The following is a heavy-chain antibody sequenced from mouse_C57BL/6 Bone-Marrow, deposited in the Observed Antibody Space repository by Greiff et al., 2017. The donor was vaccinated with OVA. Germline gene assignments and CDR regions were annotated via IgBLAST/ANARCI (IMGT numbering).Heavy chain of an antibody. Sequence: EVKLMESGGGLVKPGGSLKLSCAASGFTFSDYGMHWVRQAPEKGLEWVAYISNGSSTIYYADTVKGRFTISRDNAKNTLFLQMTSLRSEDTAMYFCAREGAYYSNYVGAMDYWGQGTSVTVSS. D-gene: IGHD2-5*01. CDR1: GFTFSDYG. CDR2: ISNGSSTI. J-gene: IGHJ4*01. V-gene: IGHV5-17*01. CDR3: AREGAYYSNYVGAMDY.